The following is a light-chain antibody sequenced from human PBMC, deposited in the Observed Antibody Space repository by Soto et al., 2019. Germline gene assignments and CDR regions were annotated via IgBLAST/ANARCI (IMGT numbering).Light chain of an antibody. J-gene: IGKJ1*01. CDR3: LQHYSYPWT. CDR1: QGIRID. V-gene: IGKV1-17*01. Sequence: DIQMTQSPSSLSASVGDRATITCRASQGIRIDLGWYQQKPGKAPKRLIYDASNLQSGVPSRFSGSGSGTEFTLTISSPQPEDFATYSCLQHYSYPWTFGQGTKVDIK. CDR2: DAS.